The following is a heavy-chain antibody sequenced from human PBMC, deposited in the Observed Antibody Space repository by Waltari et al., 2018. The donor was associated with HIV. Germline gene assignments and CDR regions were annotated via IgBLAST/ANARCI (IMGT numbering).Heavy chain of an antibody. CDR1: GASFSDYY. CDR2: INHGGRT. J-gene: IGHJ3*02. D-gene: IGHD2-2*01. V-gene: IGHV4-34*01. CDR3: ARYFRGLEVVNYHDVFDM. Sequence: QVQLRQWGAGLLKPSETLSLTCNVSGASFSDYYWNWIPQPPGKGLEWIGEINHGGRTNYNPSLKSRVTMSVDTSKNQFSLRLKSATAADTAVYYCARYFRGLEVVNYHDVFDMWGPGTMVTVSS.